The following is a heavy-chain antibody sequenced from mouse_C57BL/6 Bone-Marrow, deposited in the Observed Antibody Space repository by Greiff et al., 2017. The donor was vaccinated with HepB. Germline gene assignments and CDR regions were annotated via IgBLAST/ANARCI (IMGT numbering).Heavy chain of an antibody. CDR2: IHPNSGST. V-gene: IGHV1-64*01. J-gene: IGHJ1*03. Sequence: QVQLQQPGAELVKPGASVKLSCKASGYTFTSYWMHWVKQRPGQGLEWIGMIHPNSGSTNYNEKFKSKATLTVDKSSSTAYMQLRSLTSEDSAVYYCAREGERYFDVWGTGTTVTVSS. CDR3: AREGERYFDV. CDR1: GYTFTSYW.